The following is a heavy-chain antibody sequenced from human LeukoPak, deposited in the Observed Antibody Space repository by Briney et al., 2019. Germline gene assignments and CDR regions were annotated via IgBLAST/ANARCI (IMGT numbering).Heavy chain of an antibody. CDR3: ARDRASGRGHDY. Sequence: GGSLRLSCAASGFTFSSYSINWVRQAPGKGLEWVSYISGSSTTVYYADSVKGRFTISRDNAKNSLYLQMNSLRAEDTAVYYCARDRASGRGHDYWGQGTLVTVSS. V-gene: IGHV3-48*01. D-gene: IGHD1-26*01. CDR1: GFTFSSYS. CDR2: ISGSSTTV. J-gene: IGHJ4*02.